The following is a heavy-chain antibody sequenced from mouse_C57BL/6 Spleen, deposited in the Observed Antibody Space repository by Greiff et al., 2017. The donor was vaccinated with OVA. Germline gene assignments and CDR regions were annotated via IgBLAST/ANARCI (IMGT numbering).Heavy chain of an antibody. CDR3: ARNYGSSPYYAMDY. CDR2: IYPGDGDT. CDR1: GYAFSSSW. V-gene: IGHV1-82*01. Sequence: QVQLQQSGPELVKPGASVKISCKASGYAFSSSWMNWVKQRPGKGLEWIGRIYPGDGDTNYNGKFKGKATLTADKSSSTAYMQLISLTSEDSAVYFCARNYGSSPYYAMDYWGQGTSVTVSS. D-gene: IGHD1-1*01. J-gene: IGHJ4*01.